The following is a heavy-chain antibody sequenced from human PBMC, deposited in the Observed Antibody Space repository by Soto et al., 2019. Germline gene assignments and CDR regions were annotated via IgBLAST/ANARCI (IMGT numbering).Heavy chain of an antibody. V-gene: IGHV3-23*01. CDR1: GFTFSSYA. Sequence: PGGSLRLSCAASGFTFSSYAMSWVRQAPGKGLEWVSAISGSGGSTYYADSVKGRFTISRDNSKNTLYLQMNSLRAEDTAVYFCARSYSYGDFGYWGQGTLVTVSS. CDR3: ARSYSYGDFGY. D-gene: IGHD5-18*01. CDR2: ISGSGGST. J-gene: IGHJ4*02.